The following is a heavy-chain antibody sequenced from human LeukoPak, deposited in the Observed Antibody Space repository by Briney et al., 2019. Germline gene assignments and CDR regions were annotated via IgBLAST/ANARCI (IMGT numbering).Heavy chain of an antibody. CDR1: GFTFSGYP. Sequence: GGSLRLSCAASGFTFSGYPMSWVRQARGKGLQWVSAISNGGGSAYYADSVKGRFTISRDNSKNTLYLQMNNLRAEDTAIYYCAARPRLPPRFDYWGQGTLVTVSS. CDR2: ISNGGGSA. V-gene: IGHV3-23*01. CDR3: AARPRLPPRFDY. J-gene: IGHJ4*02. D-gene: IGHD2-15*01.